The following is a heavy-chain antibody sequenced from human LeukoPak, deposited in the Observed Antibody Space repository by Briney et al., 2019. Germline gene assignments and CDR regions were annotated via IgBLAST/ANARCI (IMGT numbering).Heavy chain of an antibody. CDR1: GYAFTSYD. Sequence: GASVKVSCKASGYAFTSYDINWVRQAPGQGLEWMGWMNPNSGVTGYAQKFPGRVTITRNTSITTAYMEVSSLRSEDTAVYYCALLEWELPGFAYWGQGTLVTVSS. D-gene: IGHD1-26*01. CDR3: ALLEWELPGFAY. CDR2: MNPNSGVT. V-gene: IGHV1-8*03. J-gene: IGHJ4*02.